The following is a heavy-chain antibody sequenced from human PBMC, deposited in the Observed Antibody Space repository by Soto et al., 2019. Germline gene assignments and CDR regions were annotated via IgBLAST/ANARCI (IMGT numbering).Heavy chain of an antibody. J-gene: IGHJ4*02. D-gene: IGHD2-15*01. CDR3: ARDGGYCSGGSCYAFDY. V-gene: IGHV4-4*02. Sequence: SETLSLTCAVSSGSISSSNWWSWVRQPPGKGLEWIGEIYHSGSTNYNPSLKSRVTISVDKSKNQFSLKLSSVTAADTAVYYCARDGGYCSGGSCYAFDYWGQGTLVTVSS. CDR2: IYHSGST. CDR1: SGSISSSNW.